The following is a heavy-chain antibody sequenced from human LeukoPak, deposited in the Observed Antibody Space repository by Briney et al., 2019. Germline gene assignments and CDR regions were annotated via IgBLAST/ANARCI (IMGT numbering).Heavy chain of an antibody. Sequence: SETLSLTCAVYGGSFSGYYWSWIRQPPGKGLEWIGEINHSGSTNYNPSLKSRVTISVDTSKNQFSLKLSSVTAADTAVYYCAGYCSSTSCPTYYYYGMDVWGQGTTVTVSS. CDR1: GGSFSGYY. CDR2: INHSGST. J-gene: IGHJ6*02. D-gene: IGHD2-2*01. V-gene: IGHV4-34*01. CDR3: AGYCSSTSCPTYYYYGMDV.